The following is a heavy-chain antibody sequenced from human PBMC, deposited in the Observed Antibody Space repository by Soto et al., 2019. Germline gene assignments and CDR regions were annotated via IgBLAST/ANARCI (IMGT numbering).Heavy chain of an antibody. D-gene: IGHD2-15*01. CDR2: LYWDDDK. CDR1: GFSISADGVG. CDR3: ALSRRRASSSGGNCYHFDS. Sequence: QITLKASGPTLVKPTQTLTLTCSCSGFSISADGVGVGWIRQPPGKALEWLAILYWDDDKRYSPSLNSRLTITRDTSRNPVFLTVPHVDPVDTATSFCALSRRRASSSGGNCYHFDSWGQGTLVTVSS. V-gene: IGHV2-5*02. J-gene: IGHJ4*02.